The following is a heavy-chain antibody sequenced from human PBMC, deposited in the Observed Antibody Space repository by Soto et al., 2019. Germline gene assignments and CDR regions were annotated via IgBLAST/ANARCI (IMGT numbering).Heavy chain of an antibody. CDR1: GFTFSSYA. J-gene: IGHJ6*02. V-gene: IGHV3-30-3*01. CDR3: ARAWLSPYDILTGYYISYYYYGMDV. Sequence: GGSLRLSCAASGFTFSSYAMHWVRQAPGKGLEWVAVISYDGSNKYYADSVKGRFTISRDNSKNTLYLQMNSLRAEDTAVYCCARAWLSPYDILTGYYISYYYYGMDVWGQGTTVTVSS. CDR2: ISYDGSNK. D-gene: IGHD3-9*01.